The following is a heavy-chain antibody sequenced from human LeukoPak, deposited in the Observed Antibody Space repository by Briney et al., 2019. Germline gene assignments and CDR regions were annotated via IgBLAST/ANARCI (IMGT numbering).Heavy chain of an antibody. Sequence: GGSLRLSCAASGFTFNSYAMSSVRQAPCKGLEWVSAISGSGGSTHYADSVKGRFTISRDNSKNTLYLQMNSLRAEDTAVYYCAKDIGGSYGVYFDYWGQGTLVTVSS. J-gene: IGHJ4*02. D-gene: IGHD1-26*01. CDR3: AKDIGGSYGVYFDY. V-gene: IGHV3-23*01. CDR2: ISGSGGST. CDR1: GFTFNSYA.